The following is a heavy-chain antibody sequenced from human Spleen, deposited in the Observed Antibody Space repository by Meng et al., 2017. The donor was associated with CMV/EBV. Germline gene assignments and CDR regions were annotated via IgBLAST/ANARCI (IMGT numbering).Heavy chain of an antibody. J-gene: IGHJ6*02. D-gene: IGHD1-26*01. CDR2: VYHGGTT. Sequence: LSLTCAASGFTFSSYEMNWVRQAPGKGLAWVSLVYHGGTTKYADSVKGRFTISRDNSNNTLFLQMDSLGAEDTAVYYCAKIGSFTYYYYGMDVWGQGTTVTVSS. CDR3: AKIGSFTYYYYGMDV. CDR1: GFTFSSYE. V-gene: IGHV3-23*03.